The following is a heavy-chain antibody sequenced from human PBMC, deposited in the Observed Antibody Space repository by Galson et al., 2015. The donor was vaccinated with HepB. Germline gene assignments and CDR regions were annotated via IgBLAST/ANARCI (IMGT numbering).Heavy chain of an antibody. CDR1: GFTFSHYW. V-gene: IGHV3-7*01. Sequence: SLRLSCAASGFTFSHYWMAWVRQAPGKGPEWVANINQAGSEKFYVQSVKGRFTLSRDNAKNSLFLQVNSLRAEDTAIYYCARHADSNGYYNLDIWGQGTMVTVSS. CDR2: INQAGSEK. D-gene: IGHD3-22*01. CDR3: ARHADSNGYYNLDI. J-gene: IGHJ3*02.